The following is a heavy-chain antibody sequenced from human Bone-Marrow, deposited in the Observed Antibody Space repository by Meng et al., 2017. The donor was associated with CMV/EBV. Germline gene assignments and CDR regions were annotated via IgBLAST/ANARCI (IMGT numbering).Heavy chain of an antibody. V-gene: IGHV4-34*01. CDR3: ARGYASGYPF. J-gene: IGHJ4*02. CDR2: INHSGST. CDR1: GGSFSCYY. D-gene: IGHD3-3*01. Sequence: SETLSLTCAVYGGSFSCYYWSWIRQPPGKGLEWIGEINHSGSTNYNPSLKSRVTISVDTSKNQFSLKLSSVTAADTAVYYCARGYASGYPFWGQGTLVTVSS.